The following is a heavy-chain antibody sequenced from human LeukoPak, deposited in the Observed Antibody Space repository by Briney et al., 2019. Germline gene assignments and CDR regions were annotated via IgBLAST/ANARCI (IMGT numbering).Heavy chain of an antibody. V-gene: IGHV1-69*06. Sequence: SVKVSCKASGGTFSSYAISWVRQAPGQGLEWMGGIIPIFCTANYAQKFQGRVTITADKSTSTAYMERSSLRSEDTAVYYCTLGASYYYYGMDVWGKGTTVTVSS. D-gene: IGHD3-16*01. CDR3: TLGASYYYYGMDV. J-gene: IGHJ6*04. CDR2: IIPIFCTA. CDR1: GGTFSSYA.